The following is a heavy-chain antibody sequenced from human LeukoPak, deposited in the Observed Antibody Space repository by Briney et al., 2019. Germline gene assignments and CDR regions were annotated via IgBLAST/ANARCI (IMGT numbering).Heavy chain of an antibody. CDR1: GFTFSTYT. CDR2: ISDSDDTT. Sequence: PGASLRLSCAASGFTFSTYTMTWVRQAPGKGLEWVSLISDSDDTTYYADSVKGRFTISRDNSKNTLYLQMNSLRAEDTAIYYCTKGDWLDYWGRGALVTVSS. CDR3: TKGDWLDY. J-gene: IGHJ4*02. V-gene: IGHV3-23*01. D-gene: IGHD3/OR15-3a*01.